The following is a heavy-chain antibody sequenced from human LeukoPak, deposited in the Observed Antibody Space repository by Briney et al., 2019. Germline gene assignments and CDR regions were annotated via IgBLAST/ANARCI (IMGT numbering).Heavy chain of an antibody. J-gene: IGHJ4*02. Sequence: SETLSLTCAVSGYSISSGYYWGWIRQPPGKGLEWIGSIYYSGSTYYNPSLKSRVTISVDTSKNQFSLKLSSVAAADTAVYYCARVATTTNPPQRPFDYWGQGTLVTVSS. CDR1: GYSISSGYY. V-gene: IGHV4-38-2*01. CDR3: ARVATTTNPPQRPFDY. D-gene: IGHD5-12*01. CDR2: IYYSGST.